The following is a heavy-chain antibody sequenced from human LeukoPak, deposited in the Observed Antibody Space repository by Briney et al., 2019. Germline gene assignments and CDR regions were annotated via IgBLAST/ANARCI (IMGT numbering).Heavy chain of an antibody. CDR2: LSGSGDGQ. J-gene: IGHJ5*02. CDR1: GITLSNYG. D-gene: IGHD1-14*01. CDR3: ARGCQCPSGLSSWFDP. V-gene: IGHV3-23*01. Sequence: GGSLRLSCAVSGITLSNYGMSWVRQAPGKGLEWVSGLSGSGDGQFYAESVEGRFSISRDISNNIWYLQMNSLRAEDTAVYYCARGCQCPSGLSSWFDPRGQGTLVAVSS.